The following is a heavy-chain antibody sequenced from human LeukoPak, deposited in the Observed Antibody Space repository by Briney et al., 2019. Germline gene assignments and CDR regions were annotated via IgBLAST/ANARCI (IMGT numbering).Heavy chain of an antibody. V-gene: IGHV4-4*07. J-gene: IGHJ6*03. CDR1: GGSISSYY. CDR2: IYTSGST. D-gene: IGHD6-13*01. Sequence: PSETLSLTCTVSGGSISSYYWSWLRQPAGKGLEWVGRIYTSGSTNYNPSLKSRVTISVDTSNNHFSLQLSSVTAADTAVYYCASQRPPSDSGSWYLRGDHYYSMDGGGKGTTVTIS. CDR3: ASQRPPSDSGSWYLRGDHYYSMDG.